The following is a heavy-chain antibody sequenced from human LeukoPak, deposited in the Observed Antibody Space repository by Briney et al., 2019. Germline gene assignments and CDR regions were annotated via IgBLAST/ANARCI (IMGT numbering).Heavy chain of an antibody. J-gene: IGHJ4*02. CDR3: VRSYGSGTYIDY. CDR1: GFNFSSYA. CDR2: ISGNGGST. V-gene: IGHV3-64D*06. D-gene: IGHD3-10*01. Sequence: PGGSLRLSCSASGFNFSSYAMYWVRQAPGKGLEYVSGISGNGGSTYHADAVKGRFTISRDNSKNTLNLQMSSLRAEDTAVYFCVRSYGSGTYIDYWGQGTLVTDSS.